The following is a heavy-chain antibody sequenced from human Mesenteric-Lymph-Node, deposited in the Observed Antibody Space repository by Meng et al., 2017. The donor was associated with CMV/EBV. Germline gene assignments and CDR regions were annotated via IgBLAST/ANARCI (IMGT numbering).Heavy chain of an antibody. D-gene: IGHD3-3*01. CDR1: GFTFSVHW. CDR3: ARVDVSRLLEWLPHHGMDV. V-gene: IGHV3-74*01. Sequence: GESLKISCAASGFTFSVHWMHWVRLAPGKGLVWVSRINSVGSYASYADSVKGRLTISRDNAKNSLNLQMNTLRAEDTAVYYCARVDVSRLLEWLPHHGMDVWGHGTTVTVSS. CDR2: INSVGSYA. J-gene: IGHJ6*02.